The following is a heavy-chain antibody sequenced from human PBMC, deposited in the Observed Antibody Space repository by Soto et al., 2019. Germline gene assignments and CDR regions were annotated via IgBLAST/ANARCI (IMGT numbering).Heavy chain of an antibody. CDR1: GFTFSSNA. D-gene: IGHD2-21*01. CDR2: VSIGGST. CDR3: GKRRGGGEHFDY. Sequence: DVQLLVSGGGLVQPEGSLRLSCAASGFTFSSNAMGWVRQGPGKGLEWVAVVSIGGSTHYAVSLRGRFTISSDNSKNTLSLQMNSLTAEDTAVYFCGKRRGGGEHFDYWGQGALFTGSS. V-gene: IGHV3-23*01. J-gene: IGHJ4*02.